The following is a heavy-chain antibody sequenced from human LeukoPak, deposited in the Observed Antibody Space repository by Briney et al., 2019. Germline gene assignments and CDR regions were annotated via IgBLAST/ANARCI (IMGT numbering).Heavy chain of an antibody. Sequence: GASVKVSCKAFGYTFTSYGISWVRQAPGQGLEWMGWISAYNGNTNYAQKLQGRVTMTTDTSTSTAYMELRSLRSDDTAVYYCARDLGYYDSSGYYPNWFDPWGQGTLVTVSS. V-gene: IGHV1-18*01. CDR3: ARDLGYYDSSGYYPNWFDP. D-gene: IGHD3-22*01. J-gene: IGHJ5*02. CDR2: ISAYNGNT. CDR1: GYTFTSYG.